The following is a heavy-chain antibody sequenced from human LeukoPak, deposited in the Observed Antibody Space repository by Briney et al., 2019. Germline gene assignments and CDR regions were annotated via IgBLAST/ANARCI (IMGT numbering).Heavy chain of an antibody. D-gene: IGHD5-18*01. CDR3: ARARGTAMVSLDY. CDR2: IYYSGST. CDR1: GGSISSYY. J-gene: IGHJ4*02. V-gene: IGHV4-59*01. Sequence: SETLSLTCTVSGGSISSYYWSSIRQPPGKGLEWIGYIYYSGSTNYNPSLKSRVTISVDTSKNQFSLKLSSVTAADTAVYYCARARGTAMVSLDYWGQGTLVTVSS.